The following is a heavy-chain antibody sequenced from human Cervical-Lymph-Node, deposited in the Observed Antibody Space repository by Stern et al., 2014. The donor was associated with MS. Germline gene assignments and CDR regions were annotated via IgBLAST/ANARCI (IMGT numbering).Heavy chain of an antibody. V-gene: IGHV1-46*03. CDR1: GYSFTTYW. CDR2: INPSGDYT. Sequence: VQLEESGAEVKKPGASVKVSCQASGYSFTTYWMHWVRQAPGQGLELMGMINPSGDYTYYPQKFQGRITMNRDTSTSTVYMELSSLRSEDTAVYYCGRVPTTSTSGGGPDYWGQGTLVTVSS. D-gene: IGHD1/OR15-1a*01. CDR3: GRVPTTSTSGGGPDY. J-gene: IGHJ4*02.